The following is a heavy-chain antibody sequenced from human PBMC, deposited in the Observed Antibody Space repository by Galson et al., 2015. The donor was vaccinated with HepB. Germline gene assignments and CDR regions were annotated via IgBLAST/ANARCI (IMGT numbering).Heavy chain of an antibody. D-gene: IGHD6-13*01. CDR3: ARDWMASYSSSWYGYGMDV. V-gene: IGHV6-1*01. CDR1: GDSVSSNSAA. CDR2: TYYRSKWYN. J-gene: IGHJ6*02. Sequence: AISGDSVSSNSAAWNWIRQSPSRGLEWLGRTYYRSKWYNDYAVSVKSRITINPDTSKNQFSLQLNSVTPEDTAVYYCARDWMASYSSSWYGYGMDVWGQGTTVTVSS.